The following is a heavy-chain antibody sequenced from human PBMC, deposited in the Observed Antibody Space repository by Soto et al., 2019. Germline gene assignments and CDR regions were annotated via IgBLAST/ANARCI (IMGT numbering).Heavy chain of an antibody. CDR2: ISGSGGST. J-gene: IGHJ4*02. CDR1: GFTFSSYA. V-gene: IGHV3-23*01. Sequence: EVQLLESGGGLVQPGGSLRLSCAASGFTFSSYAMSWVRQAPGKGLEWVSAISGSGGSTYYADSVKGRFTISRDNSKNPLYLPMNSLRAEDTAVYYCAKDTSYSSSSGVDYWGQGTLVTVSS. D-gene: IGHD6-6*01. CDR3: AKDTSYSSSSGVDY.